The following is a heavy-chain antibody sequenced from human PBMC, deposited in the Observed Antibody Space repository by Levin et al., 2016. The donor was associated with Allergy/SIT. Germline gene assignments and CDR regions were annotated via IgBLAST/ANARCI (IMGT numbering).Heavy chain of an antibody. CDR2: INHSGST. J-gene: IGHJ4*02. D-gene: IGHD3-3*01. CDR3: ARGRAIFGVVIIRSPFFDY. V-gene: IGHV4-34*01. Sequence: RQAPGKGLEWIGEINHSGSTNYNPSLKSRVTISVDTSKNQFSLKLSSVTAADTAVYYCARGRAIFGVVIIRSPFFDYWGQGTLVTVSS.